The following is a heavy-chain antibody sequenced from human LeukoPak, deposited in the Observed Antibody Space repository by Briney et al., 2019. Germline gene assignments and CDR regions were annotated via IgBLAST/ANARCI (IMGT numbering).Heavy chain of an antibody. CDR3: ARGGDIVVVPAADSAFLDY. D-gene: IGHD2-2*01. Sequence: SETLSLTCVVYGGSFSGYFWSWIRQPPGKGLEWIGEITPSGSTNYSPSLKSRVSISIDTSKKKLSLRLTSVTAADSAVYYCARGGDIVVVPAADSAFLDYWGQGTLVTVSS. V-gene: IGHV4-34*01. CDR1: GGSFSGYF. J-gene: IGHJ4*02. CDR2: ITPSGST.